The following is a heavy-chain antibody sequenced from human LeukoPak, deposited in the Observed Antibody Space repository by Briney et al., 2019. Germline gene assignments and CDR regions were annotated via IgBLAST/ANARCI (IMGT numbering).Heavy chain of an antibody. J-gene: IGHJ4*02. CDR1: GFAFDNYA. Sequence: GGSLRLSCAASGFAFDNYAMRWVRQAPGKGLEWVSSISGGGGNTFNADSVKGRFTISRDNSKITLYLQMSGLRVEDTAVYYCAKGKEEYCSGSKCYPYDYWGQGTLVTVSS. D-gene: IGHD2-15*01. V-gene: IGHV3-23*01. CDR2: ISGGGGNT. CDR3: AKGKEEYCSGSKCYPYDY.